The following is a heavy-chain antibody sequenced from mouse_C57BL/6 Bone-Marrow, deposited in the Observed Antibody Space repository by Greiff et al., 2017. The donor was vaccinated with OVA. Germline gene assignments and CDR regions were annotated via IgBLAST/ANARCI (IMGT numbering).Heavy chain of an antibody. D-gene: IGHD2-1*01. J-gene: IGHJ2*01. CDR1: GFNIKDDY. Sequence: VQLQQSGAELVRPGASVTLSFTASGFNIKDDYMHWVKPRPEQGLEWIGWIDPETGDTEYASKFQGKATITADTSSNTAYLQLSSLTSEDTAVYYCTSYGNFDYWGQGTTLTVSS. V-gene: IGHV14-4*01. CDR3: TSYGNFDY. CDR2: IDPETGDT.